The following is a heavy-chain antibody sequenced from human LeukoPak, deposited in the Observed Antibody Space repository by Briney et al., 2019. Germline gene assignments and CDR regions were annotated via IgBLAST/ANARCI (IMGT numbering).Heavy chain of an antibody. CDR3: AKEVGARDAFDI. CDR2: ISEDGSIK. V-gene: IGHV3-30*18. Sequence: GGSLRLSCAASGFAFSCCGIHWVRQAPGKGVEWVALISEDGSIKFYADSVKGRFTISGDNSKNTMYLQMNSLRAEDTAVYYCAKEVGARDAFDIWGQGTLVTVSP. J-gene: IGHJ3*02. D-gene: IGHD1-26*01. CDR1: GFAFSCCG.